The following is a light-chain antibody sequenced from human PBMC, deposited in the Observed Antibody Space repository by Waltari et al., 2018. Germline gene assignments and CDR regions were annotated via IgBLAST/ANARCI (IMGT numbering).Light chain of an antibody. V-gene: IGLV2-8*01. J-gene: IGLJ2*01. CDR2: EVN. CDR3: SSYAGNNNVV. CDR1: SRDLGGSNY. Sequence: QSALTQPPSASGSPGQPVTISCTGTSRDLGGSNYASWYQQHPGKAPKLMIYEVNKRPSGVHDRFSGSKSGNAASLTVSGLQADDDADYFCSSYAGNNNVVFGGGTKLTVL.